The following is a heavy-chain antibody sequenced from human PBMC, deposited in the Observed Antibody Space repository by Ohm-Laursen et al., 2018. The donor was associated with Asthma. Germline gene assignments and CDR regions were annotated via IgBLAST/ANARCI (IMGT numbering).Heavy chain of an antibody. CDR2: IKSDGSRT. CDR1: GFTFSSYS. Sequence: SLRLSCSASGFTFSSYSMNWVRQAPGKGLVWVSRIKSDGSRTNYADAVKGRFSISRDNAKNTVYLQMNSLRADDTAVYYCVREDGDDHSYYYYGMDVWGQGTTVTVSS. CDR3: VREDGDDHSYYYYGMDV. V-gene: IGHV3-74*01. J-gene: IGHJ6*02. D-gene: IGHD7-27*01.